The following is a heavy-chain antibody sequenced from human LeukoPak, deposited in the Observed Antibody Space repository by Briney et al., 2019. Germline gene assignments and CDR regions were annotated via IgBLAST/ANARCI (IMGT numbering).Heavy chain of an antibody. CDR2: TLHSGST. Sequence: SETLSLTCAVYGGSFSAYYWSWVRQPPGKGLEWIGETLHSGSTSYNPSLQSRVTMSINTSKNQFSLKLSSVTAADTAVYYCARAHDYGDYGFWFDPWGQGTLVTVSS. D-gene: IGHD4-17*01. CDR1: GGSFSAYY. J-gene: IGHJ5*02. V-gene: IGHV4-34*10. CDR3: ARAHDYGDYGFWFDP.